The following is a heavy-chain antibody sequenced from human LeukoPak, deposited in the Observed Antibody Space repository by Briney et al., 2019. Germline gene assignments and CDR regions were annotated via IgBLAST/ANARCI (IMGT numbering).Heavy chain of an antibody. CDR1: GGSISSGGYY. CDR2: IYYSGST. J-gene: IGHJ5*02. CDR3: ARSPSAAGAS. D-gene: IGHD6-13*01. Sequence: SETLSLTCTVSGGSISSGGYYWSWIRQHPGKGLEWIGYIYYSGSTYYNPSLKSRVTISVDKSKKQFSLNLCSVTAADTAAYYCARSPSAAGASWGQGTLVTVSS. V-gene: IGHV4-31*03.